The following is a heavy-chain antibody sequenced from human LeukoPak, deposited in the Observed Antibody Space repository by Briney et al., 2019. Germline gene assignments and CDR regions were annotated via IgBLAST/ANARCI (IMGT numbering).Heavy chain of an antibody. CDR1: GFTLSSYP. Sequence: PGGSLRLSCAASGFTLSSYPMHWVRQAPGKGLEWVAVISYGGKTKFHAGSVKGRFTISRDVSKSTLYLEMSRLRDEDTAVYYCARDSRRGSPDYLDYWGQGTLVTVSS. CDR3: ARDSRRGSPDYLDY. CDR2: ISYGGKTK. D-gene: IGHD1-26*01. J-gene: IGHJ4*02. V-gene: IGHV3-30*04.